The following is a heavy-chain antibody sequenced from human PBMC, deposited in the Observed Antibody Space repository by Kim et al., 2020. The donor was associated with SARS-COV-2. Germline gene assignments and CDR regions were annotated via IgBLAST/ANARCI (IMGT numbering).Heavy chain of an antibody. V-gene: IGHV3-48*03. Sequence: YYAASVKGRFTISRANAKNSLYLQMHSLRVEDTAVYYGAGDGGSGYLFDSWGQGTLVTVSS. J-gene: IGHJ4*02. D-gene: IGHD2-15*01. CDR3: AGDGGSGYLFDS.